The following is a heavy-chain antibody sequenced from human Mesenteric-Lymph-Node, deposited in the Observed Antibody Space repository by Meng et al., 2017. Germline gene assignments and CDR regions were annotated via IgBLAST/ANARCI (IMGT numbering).Heavy chain of an antibody. CDR2: TYYRSKWYH. J-gene: IGHJ4*02. D-gene: IGHD4-23*01. V-gene: IGHV6-1*01. Sequence: QVQRRQSGPGLVKPSQTLSLTCAISGDIVSSNSAAWHWIRQSPSRGLEWLGRTYYRSKWYHEYAVSVKSRITISPDTPKNQFSLQLNSMTPEDTAVYYCARGINGGCGDWGQGTLVTVSS. CDR3: ARGINGGCGD. CDR1: GDIVSSNSAA.